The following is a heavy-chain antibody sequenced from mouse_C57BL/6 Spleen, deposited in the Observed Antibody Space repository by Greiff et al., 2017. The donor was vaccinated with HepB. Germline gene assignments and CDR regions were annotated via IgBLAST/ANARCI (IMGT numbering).Heavy chain of an antibody. CDR2: IYPSDSYT. V-gene: IGHV1-69*01. J-gene: IGHJ4*01. Sequence: QVQLQQPGAELVMPGASVKLSCKASGYTFTSYWMHWVKQRPGQGLEWIGEIYPSDSYTNYNQKFKGKSTLTVDKSSSTAYMQLSSLTSEDSAVYYCASSNPLYYAMDYWGQGTSVTVSS. CDR1: GYTFTSYW. D-gene: IGHD2-5*01. CDR3: ASSNPLYYAMDY.